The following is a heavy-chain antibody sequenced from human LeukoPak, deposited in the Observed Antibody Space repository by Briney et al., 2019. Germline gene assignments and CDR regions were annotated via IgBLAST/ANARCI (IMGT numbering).Heavy chain of an antibody. Sequence: GGSLRLSRAASGFNFSNAWMSWVRQAPGKGLEWVGRIKSRTDGGTRDYAAPVKGRFTISRDDSKNTLYLQMNSLKTEDTAVYYCTTHTAPFCSGGTCYLDTFDIWGQGTMVTVSS. CDR3: TTHTAPFCSGGTCYLDTFDI. J-gene: IGHJ3*02. CDR2: IKSRTDGGTR. CDR1: GFNFSNAW. D-gene: IGHD2-15*01. V-gene: IGHV3-15*01.